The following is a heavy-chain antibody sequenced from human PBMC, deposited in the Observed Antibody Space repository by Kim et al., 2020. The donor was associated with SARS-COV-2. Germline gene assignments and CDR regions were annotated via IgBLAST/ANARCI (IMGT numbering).Heavy chain of an antibody. CDR3: ARPTSSSWSRSGY. CDR2: IYPGDSDT. Sequence: GESLKISCKGSGYSFTTNWIGWVRQMPGKGLEWMGIIYPGDSDTRYSPSFQGQVTIPADKSIRTAYLQWSSLKASDTAMYYCARPTSSSWSRSGYWGQGTLIAVSS. J-gene: IGHJ4*02. V-gene: IGHV5-51*01. D-gene: IGHD6-13*01. CDR1: GYSFTTNW.